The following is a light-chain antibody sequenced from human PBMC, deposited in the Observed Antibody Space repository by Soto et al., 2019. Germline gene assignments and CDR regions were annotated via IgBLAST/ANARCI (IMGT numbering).Light chain of an antibody. CDR1: QSVSTY. Sequence: EIVLTQSPATLPLSPGERATLSCRASQSVSTYLAWYQQKPGQAPRLLIYDASTRATGIPARFSGSGSGTDFTLTISSLEPEDFAVYYCQQRGNWPRTFGQGTRWIS. CDR2: DAS. V-gene: IGKV3-11*01. J-gene: IGKJ1*01. CDR3: QQRGNWPRT.